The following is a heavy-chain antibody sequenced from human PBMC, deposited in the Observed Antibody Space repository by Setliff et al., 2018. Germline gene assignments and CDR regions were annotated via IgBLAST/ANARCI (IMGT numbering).Heavy chain of an antibody. D-gene: IGHD1-20*01. Sequence: GGSLRLSCIMSGFSAASGFTFSSSGMHWVRQAPGKGLEWVTFIRNDGSSQYYADSVQGRFTVSRDNSRNTLYLDMNSLRAEDTAIYYCARDGNNWNDLDYWGHGTLVTVSS. CDR3: ARDGNNWNDLDY. V-gene: IGHV3-30*02. CDR1: GFTFSSSG. J-gene: IGHJ4*01. CDR2: IRNDGSSQ.